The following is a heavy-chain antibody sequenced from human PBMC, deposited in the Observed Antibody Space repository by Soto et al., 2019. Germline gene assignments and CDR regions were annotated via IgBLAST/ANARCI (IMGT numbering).Heavy chain of an antibody. CDR2: IYWDDDK. V-gene: IGHV2-5*02. J-gene: IGHJ4*02. Sequence: QITLKESGPTLVKPTQTLTLTCTFSGFSLSTSGVGVGWIRQPPGKALEWLALIYWDDDKRYSPSLNSRLTITKDTSKTHVVLTMTNMDPVYTATYYCAHSRPPRLLDYWGQGTLVTVSS. CDR1: GFSLSTSGVG. CDR3: AHSRPPRLLDY. D-gene: IGHD6-6*01.